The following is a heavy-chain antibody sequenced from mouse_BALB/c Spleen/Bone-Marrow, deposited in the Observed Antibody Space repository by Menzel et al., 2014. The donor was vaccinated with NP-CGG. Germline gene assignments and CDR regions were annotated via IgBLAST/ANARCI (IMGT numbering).Heavy chain of an antibody. V-gene: IGHV14-3*02. CDR1: GFNIKDTY. CDR3: ARWEYYAMDY. Sequence: VQLQQSGAELVKPGASVKLSCTASGFNIKDTYMHWVKQKPEQGLEWIGRIDPANGNTKYDPKFQGKATITADTSSNTAYLQLSSLTSEDTAVYYCARWEYYAMDYWGQGTSVTVSS. J-gene: IGHJ4*01. CDR2: IDPANGNT. D-gene: IGHD4-1*01.